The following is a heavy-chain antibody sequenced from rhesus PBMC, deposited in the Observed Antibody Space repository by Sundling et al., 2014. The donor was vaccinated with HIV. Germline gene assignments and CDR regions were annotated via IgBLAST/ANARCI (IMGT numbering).Heavy chain of an antibody. D-gene: IGHD4-29*01. CDR1: GYSISSGYY. V-gene: IGHV4-99*02. CDR2: ISGSTGST. J-gene: IGHJ6*01. CDR3: ATDDYGSGTLDS. Sequence: QVQLQESGPGLVKPSETLSLTCAVSGYSISSGYYWGWIRQPPGKGLDYIGYISGSTGSTSYNSSLKSRVTISKDTSKNQFSLKLSSVTAADTAVYYCATDDYGSGTLDSWGQGVVVTVSS.